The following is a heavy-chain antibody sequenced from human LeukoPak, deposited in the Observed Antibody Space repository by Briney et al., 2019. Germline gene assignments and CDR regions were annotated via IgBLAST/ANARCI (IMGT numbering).Heavy chain of an antibody. V-gene: IGHV3-30*01. CDR3: ARAAREYYYYYYMDV. CDR1: GFTFSSYA. CDR2: ISYDGGNK. Sequence: GGSLRLSCAASGFTFSSYAMHWVRQAPGKGREWVAVISYDGGNKYYADSVKGRFTISRDNSKTPLYLQMNSLSAEDTAVYYCARAAREYYYYYYMDVWGKGTTVTVSS. J-gene: IGHJ6*03.